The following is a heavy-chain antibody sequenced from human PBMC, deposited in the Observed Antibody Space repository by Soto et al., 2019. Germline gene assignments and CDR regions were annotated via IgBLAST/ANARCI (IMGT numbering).Heavy chain of an antibody. J-gene: IGHJ5*02. CDR1: GFTVSSYG. D-gene: IGHD4-4*01. Sequence: QVQLVEAGGGVVQPGRSLRLSCAACGFTVSSYGMDWVRQAPGKRLNWVAVIWYDASNKYCADSVKGRFTISRDNSKNTMYLQMNSLRAEDTAVYYCARESGALTVTRYNWFDPWGQGTLVTVSS. V-gene: IGHV3-33*01. CDR2: IWYDASNK. CDR3: ARESGALTVTRYNWFDP.